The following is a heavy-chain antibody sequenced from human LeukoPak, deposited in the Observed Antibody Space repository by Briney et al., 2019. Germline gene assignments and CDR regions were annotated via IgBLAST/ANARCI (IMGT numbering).Heavy chain of an antibody. V-gene: IGHV1-69*04. CDR2: IIPMVGVA. Sequence: SVKVSCKASGGTFSSYTIRWVRQAPGQGLEWMGRIIPMVGVANYAQKFQGRVTIIADKSTSTAYMELSSLRSEDTAVYYCARDIRVDYGHYCYGMDVWGQGTTVTVSS. CDR3: ARDIRVDYGHYCYGMDV. D-gene: IGHD4-17*01. CDR1: GGTFSSYT. J-gene: IGHJ6*02.